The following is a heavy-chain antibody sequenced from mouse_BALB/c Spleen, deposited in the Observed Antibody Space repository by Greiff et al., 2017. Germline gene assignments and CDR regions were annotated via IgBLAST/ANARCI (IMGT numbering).Heavy chain of an antibody. V-gene: IGHV1-4*02. CDR1: GYTFTSYT. CDR3: ARGGSMITTFDY. D-gene: IGHD2-4*01. Sequence: QVQLQQSAAELARPGASVKVSCKASGYTFTSYTMHWVKQRPGQGLEWIGYINPSSGYTEYNQKFKDKTTLTADKSSSTAYMQLSSLTSEDSAVYYCARGGSMITTFDYWGQGTTLTVSS. J-gene: IGHJ2*01. CDR2: INPSSGYT.